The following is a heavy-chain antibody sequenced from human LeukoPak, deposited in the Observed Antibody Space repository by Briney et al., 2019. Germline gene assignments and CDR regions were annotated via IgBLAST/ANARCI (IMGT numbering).Heavy chain of an antibody. Sequence: SETLSLTCAVYGGSFSGYYWSWIRQPPGKGLEWIGEINHSGSTNYNPSLKSRVTISVDTSKNQFSLKLSSVTAADTAVYYCARSPSGSYYYFDYWGQGTLVTVSS. CDR1: GGSFSGYY. V-gene: IGHV4-34*01. D-gene: IGHD1-26*01. J-gene: IGHJ4*02. CDR2: INHSGST. CDR3: ARSPSGSYYYFDY.